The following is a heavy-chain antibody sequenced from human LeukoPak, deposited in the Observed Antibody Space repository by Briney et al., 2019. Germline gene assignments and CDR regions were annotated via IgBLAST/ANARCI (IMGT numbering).Heavy chain of an antibody. V-gene: IGHV1-2*02. CDR1: GYTFTGYY. CDR2: INPNSGGT. J-gene: IGHJ4*02. Sequence: ASVKVSCKASGYTFTGYYMHWVRQAPGQGLEWMGWINPNSGGTNYAQKFQGRVTITADESTSTAYMELSSLRSEDTAVYYCAREGLYSYGHRAHFDYWGQGTLVTVSS. D-gene: IGHD5-18*01. CDR3: AREGLYSYGHRAHFDY.